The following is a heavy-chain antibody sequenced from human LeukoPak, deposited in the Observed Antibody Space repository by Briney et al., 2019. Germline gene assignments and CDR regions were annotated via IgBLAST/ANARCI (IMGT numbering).Heavy chain of an antibody. J-gene: IGHJ6*03. CDR1: GGSISSYY. CDR3: ARSRPYYDILTATWAYYYMDV. D-gene: IGHD3-9*01. V-gene: IGHV4-4*09. Sequence: PSETLSLTCTVSGGSISSYYWSWIRQPPGKGLEWIGYIYTSGSTNYNPSLKSRVTISVDTSKNQFSLKLSSVTAADTAVYYCARSRPYYDILTATWAYYYMDVWGKGTTVTVSS. CDR2: IYTSGST.